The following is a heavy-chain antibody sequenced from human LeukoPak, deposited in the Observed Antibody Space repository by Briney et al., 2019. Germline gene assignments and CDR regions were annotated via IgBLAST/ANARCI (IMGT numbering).Heavy chain of an antibody. CDR1: GYTFTYRY. CDR2: ITSFNGNY. J-gene: IGHJ4*02. D-gene: IGHD3-10*01. Sequence: SSVNVSCKGSGYTFTYRYLHWVRQPPGQAREGMGWITSFNGNYHYAQKFQDRVTITRDRSMSTAYMELSSLRSEDTAMYYCAIAVRGTLIFDYWGQGTLVTVSS. CDR3: AIAVRGTLIFDY. V-gene: IGHV1-45*02.